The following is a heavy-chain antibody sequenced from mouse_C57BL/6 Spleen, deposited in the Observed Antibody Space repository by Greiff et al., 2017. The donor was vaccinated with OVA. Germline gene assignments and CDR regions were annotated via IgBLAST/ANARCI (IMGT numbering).Heavy chain of an antibody. CDR3: ARKTGAAIDY. Sequence: QVHVQQPGAELVRPGSSVKLSCKASGYTFTSYWMHWVKQRPIQGLEWIGNIDPSDSDTHYNQKFKDKATLTVDKSSSTAYMQLSSLTSEDSAVYYCARKTGAAIDYWGQGTTLTVSS. CDR1: GYTFTSYW. J-gene: IGHJ2*01. CDR2: IDPSDSDT. D-gene: IGHD4-1*01. V-gene: IGHV1-52*01.